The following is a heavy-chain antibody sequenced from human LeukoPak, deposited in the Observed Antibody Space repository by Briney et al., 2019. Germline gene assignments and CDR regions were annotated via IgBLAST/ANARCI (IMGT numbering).Heavy chain of an antibody. J-gene: IGHJ5*02. CDR1: GDSIISSSLY. CDR2: IYYSRTT. V-gene: IGHV4-61*01. Sequence: SETLSLTCSVSGDSIISSSLYWSWIRQPPGKGLEWIGYIYYSRTTNYNPSLKSRVTISVDTSKNQFSLKLNSVTAADTAVYYCTRGPLIPATAIDNWFDPWGQGTLVTVSS. D-gene: IGHD2-2*02. CDR3: TRGPLIPATAIDNWFDP.